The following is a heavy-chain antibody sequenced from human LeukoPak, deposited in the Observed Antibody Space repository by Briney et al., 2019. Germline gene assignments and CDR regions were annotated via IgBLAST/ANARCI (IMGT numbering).Heavy chain of an antibody. CDR2: INPSGGST. V-gene: IGHV1-46*01. Sequence: ASVKVSCKASGYTFTGYYMHWIRQAPGQGLEWMGIINPSGGSTNYAQKFQGRVTMTGDTSTSTVYMELSNLRSEDTAVYFCAREIVVSNAYIWGQGTMVTVSS. J-gene: IGHJ3*02. D-gene: IGHD3-22*01. CDR1: GYTFTGYY. CDR3: AREIVVSNAYI.